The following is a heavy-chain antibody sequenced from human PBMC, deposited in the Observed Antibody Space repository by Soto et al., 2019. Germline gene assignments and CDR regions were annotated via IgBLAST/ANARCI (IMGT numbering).Heavy chain of an antibody. CDR1: GGSISSGGYY. J-gene: IGHJ3*02. CDR2: IYYSGST. V-gene: IGHV4-31*03. Sequence: QVQLQESGPGLVKPSQTLSLTCTVSGGSISSGGYYWSWIRQRPGKGLEWIGYIYYSGSTYYNPSLESRFTVAVDTSKNQFSLKLSSVTAADTAVYYCARGGARDDAFDIWGQGTMVTVSS. CDR3: ARGGARDDAFDI. D-gene: IGHD3-16*01.